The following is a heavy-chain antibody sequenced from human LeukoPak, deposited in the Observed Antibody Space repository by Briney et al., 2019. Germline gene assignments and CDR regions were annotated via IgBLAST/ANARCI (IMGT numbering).Heavy chain of an antibody. CDR3: ARGKDFWSGSPPVY. Sequence: SETLSLTCTVSGGSISSSSYYWGWIRQPPGKGLEWIGSIYYSGSTYYNPSLKSRVTISVDTSKNQFSLKLSSVTAADTAVYYCARGKDFWSGSPPVYWGQGTLVTVSS. J-gene: IGHJ4*02. V-gene: IGHV4-39*01. CDR2: IYYSGST. CDR1: GGSISSSSYY. D-gene: IGHD3-3*01.